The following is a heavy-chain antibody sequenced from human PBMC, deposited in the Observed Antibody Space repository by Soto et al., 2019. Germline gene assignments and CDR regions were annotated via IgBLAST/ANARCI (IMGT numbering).Heavy chain of an antibody. J-gene: IGHJ6*02. D-gene: IGHD6-13*01. Sequence: QSGGSLRLSCAASGFTFSSYAMSWVREAPGKGLEWVSDISGSGGSTYYADSVKGRFTISRDNSKNTLYLQMNSLRAEDTAVYYCARAGSWYGHSYYYYGMDVWGQGTTVTVSS. CDR1: GFTFSSYA. V-gene: IGHV3-23*01. CDR2: ISGSGGST. CDR3: ARAGSWYGHSYYYYGMDV.